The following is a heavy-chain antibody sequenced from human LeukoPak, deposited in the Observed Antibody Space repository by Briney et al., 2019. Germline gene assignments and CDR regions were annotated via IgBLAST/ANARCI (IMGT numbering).Heavy chain of an antibody. J-gene: IGHJ4*02. CDR2: ISGSGGTT. CDR1: GFTFSSYA. CDR3: AKQAYDSPRTDFDY. Sequence: GGSLRLSCAASGFTFSSYAMSWVRQAPGKGLEWVSSISGSGGTTSYADSVKGRFTISRDNSKNTLYLQMSSLRAADTAVYYCAKQAYDSPRTDFDYWGQGTLVTVSS. D-gene: IGHD3-22*01. V-gene: IGHV3-23*01.